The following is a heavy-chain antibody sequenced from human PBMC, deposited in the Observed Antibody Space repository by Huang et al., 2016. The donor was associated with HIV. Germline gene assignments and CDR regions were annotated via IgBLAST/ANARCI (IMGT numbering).Heavy chain of an antibody. J-gene: IGHJ4*02. D-gene: IGHD3-3*01. CDR1: GFSLSTSGVG. CDR3: AHSQGGTYYDFWSASYYFDY. Sequence: QITLKESGPTLVKPTQTLTLTCTFSGFSLSTSGVGVGRSRLPPGKALEWLALIYWNEDKRYSPYLKSRLTITKDTAKNQVVLTMTNMDPVDTATYYCAHSQGGTYYDFWSASYYFDYWGQGTLVTVSS. CDR2: IYWNEDK. V-gene: IGHV2-5*01.